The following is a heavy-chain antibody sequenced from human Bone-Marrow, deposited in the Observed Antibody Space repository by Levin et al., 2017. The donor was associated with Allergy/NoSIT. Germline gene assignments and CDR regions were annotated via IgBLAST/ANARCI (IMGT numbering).Heavy chain of an antibody. Sequence: LSLTCAASGFTISRYNMNWVRQAPGKGLEWVSYISVSSAIYYADSVKGRFTISRDNAKNSLYLQMTSLRDEDTAVYYCARDWDYGDYCWGQGTLVTVSS. CDR1: GFTISRYN. CDR3: ARDWDYGDYC. CDR2: ISVSSAI. D-gene: IGHD4-17*01. V-gene: IGHV3-48*02. J-gene: IGHJ4*02.